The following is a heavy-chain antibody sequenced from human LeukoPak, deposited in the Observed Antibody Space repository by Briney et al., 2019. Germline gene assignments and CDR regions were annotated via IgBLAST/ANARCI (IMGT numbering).Heavy chain of an antibody. CDR3: AKEGFDGRYYPYFDY. CDR1: GFTFSSYG. J-gene: IGHJ4*02. Sequence: QPGGSLRLSCAASGFTFSSYGMHWVRQAPGKGLEWVAVISYDGSNKYYADSVKGRFTISRDNSKNTLYLQMNSLRAEDTAVYYCAKEGFDGRYYPYFDYWGQGTLVTDSS. CDR2: ISYDGSNK. D-gene: IGHD1-26*01. V-gene: IGHV3-30*18.